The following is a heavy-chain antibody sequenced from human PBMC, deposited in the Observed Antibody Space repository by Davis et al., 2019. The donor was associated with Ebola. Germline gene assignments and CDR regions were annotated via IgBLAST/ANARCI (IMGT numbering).Heavy chain of an antibody. CDR2: IKPNGAIT. D-gene: IGHD1-26*01. CDR1: GGTISTYT. CDR3: ARLEGLGGTYTD. V-gene: IGHV1-46*01. J-gene: IGHJ4*02. Sequence: AASVKVSCKASGGTISTYTISWVRQAPGQGLEWMGIIKPNGAITTYAQRFQGRITMTRDTSTSTIYMALSSLTAEDTAVYYCARLEGLGGTYTDWGQGTLVTVSS.